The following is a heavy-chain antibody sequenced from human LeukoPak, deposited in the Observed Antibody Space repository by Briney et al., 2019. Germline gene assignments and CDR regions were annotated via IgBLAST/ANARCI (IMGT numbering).Heavy chain of an antibody. Sequence: SETLSLTCTVSGASISDYYWSWIRQPPGKELEWIGFGHCTGSSNYNPSLESRVTTSVNTSNTQFFLKMIPVTADDTVFYYCARHDIRGYYSLHYWGQGALVTVSS. J-gene: IGHJ4*02. D-gene: IGHD3-22*01. CDR2: GHCTGSS. CDR1: GASISDYY. V-gene: IGHV4-59*08. CDR3: ARHDIRGYYSLHY.